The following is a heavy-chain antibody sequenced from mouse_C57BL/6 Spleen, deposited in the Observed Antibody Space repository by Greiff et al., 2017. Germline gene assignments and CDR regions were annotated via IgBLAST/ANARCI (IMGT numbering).Heavy chain of an antibody. CDR1: GYTFTSYW. D-gene: IGHD4-1*01. CDR3: ARRRTGNWYFDV. J-gene: IGHJ1*03. CDR2: IDPSASYT. Sequence: QVQLQQPGAELVMPGASVKLSCKASGYTFTSYWMHWVKQRPGQGLEWIGEIDPSASYTNYNQKFKGKSTLTVDKSSSTAYMQLSSLTSEDSAVYYCARRRTGNWYFDVWGTGTTVTVSS. V-gene: IGHV1-69*01.